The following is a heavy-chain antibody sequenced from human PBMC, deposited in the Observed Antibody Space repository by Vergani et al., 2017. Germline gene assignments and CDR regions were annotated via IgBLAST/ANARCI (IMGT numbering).Heavy chain of an antibody. D-gene: IGHD3-3*01. Sequence: QVQLVQSGAEVKKPGSSVKVSCKASGGTFSSYAISWVRQAPGQGLEWMGGIIPIFGTANYAQKFQGRVTITADESTSTAYMELSSLRSEDTAVYYCASSPTYDFGSYYYYYMDVWGKGTTVTVSS. CDR3: ASSPTYDFGSYYYYYMDV. V-gene: IGHV1-69*01. J-gene: IGHJ6*03. CDR2: IIPIFGTA. CDR1: GGTFSSYA.